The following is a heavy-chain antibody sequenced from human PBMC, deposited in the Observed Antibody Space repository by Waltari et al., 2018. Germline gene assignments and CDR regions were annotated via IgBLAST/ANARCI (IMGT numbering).Heavy chain of an antibody. J-gene: IGHJ5*02. CDR2: ISSSSSYI. D-gene: IGHD6-6*01. CDR1: GFTFSSYW. CDR3: ARAAVEMGSSSLEWFDP. Sequence: EVQLVESGGGLVQPGGSLRLSCVASGFTFSSYWMTWVRQAPGGGLEWVSSISSSSSYIYYADSVKGLFTISRDNAKNSLYLQMNSLRAEDTAVYYCARAAVEMGSSSLEWFDPWGQGTLVTVSS. V-gene: IGHV3-21*01.